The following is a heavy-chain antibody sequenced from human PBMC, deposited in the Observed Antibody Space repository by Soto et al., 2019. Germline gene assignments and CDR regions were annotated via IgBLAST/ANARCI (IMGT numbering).Heavy chain of an antibody. CDR2: ISGSGRTI. V-gene: IGHV3-11*01. J-gene: IGHJ5*02. CDR1: GIVFSDY. D-gene: IGHD3-16*01. Sequence: QVQLVESGGGLVKPGGSLRLSCAASGIVFSDYMSWVRQAPGKGLEWLSYISGSGRTIYSADSVKGRFTISRDNATNSLYLQMNNVRTEDTAVYYCARLPVPWGWFDTWGQGTLVTVSS. CDR3: ARLPVPWGWFDT.